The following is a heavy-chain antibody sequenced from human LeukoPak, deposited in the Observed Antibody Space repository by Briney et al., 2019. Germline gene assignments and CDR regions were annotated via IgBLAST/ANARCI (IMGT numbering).Heavy chain of an antibody. J-gene: IGHJ4*02. V-gene: IGHV3-53*01. CDR1: GFTVSSNY. CDR2: IYSGGST. D-gene: IGHD3-22*01. Sequence: GGSLRLSCAASGFTVSSNYMNWVRQAPGKGLEWVSIIYSGGSTYYADSVKGRFTISRDNSKNTLYLQMNSLTAEDTAVYYCARWDSSGYHKYYFDYWGQGTLVTVSS. CDR3: ARWDSSGYHKYYFDY.